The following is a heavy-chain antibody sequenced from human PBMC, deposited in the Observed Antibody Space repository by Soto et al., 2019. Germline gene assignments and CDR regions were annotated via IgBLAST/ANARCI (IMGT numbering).Heavy chain of an antibody. D-gene: IGHD3-16*01. CDR3: AKAIYDRGVDDY. CDR1: GFSFKSYG. V-gene: IGHV3-30*18. J-gene: IGHJ4*02. Sequence: QVQVVEAGGGVVQPGTSLRLSCVASGFSFKSYGMHWVRQAPGKGLEWVALISNDGSNRYYEDSVKGRFTVSRDNSKNTVSLQMNGLRPEDTALYYCAKAIYDRGVDDYWGQGTQVIVSS. CDR2: ISNDGSNR.